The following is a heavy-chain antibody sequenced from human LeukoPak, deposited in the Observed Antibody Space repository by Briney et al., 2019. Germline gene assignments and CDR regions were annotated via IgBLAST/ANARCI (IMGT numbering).Heavy chain of an antibody. CDR1: GFTFSSYS. CDR3: ARGSRFGVVGRDAFDI. D-gene: IGHD3-3*01. V-gene: IGHV3-21*01. J-gene: IGHJ3*02. Sequence: KPGGSLRLSCAASGFTFSSYSMNWVRQAPGKGLEWVSSISISSNYIYYADSVKGRFTISRDNAKNSLYLQVNSLRAEDTAVYYCARGSRFGVVGRDAFDIWGQGTMVTVSS. CDR2: ISISSNYI.